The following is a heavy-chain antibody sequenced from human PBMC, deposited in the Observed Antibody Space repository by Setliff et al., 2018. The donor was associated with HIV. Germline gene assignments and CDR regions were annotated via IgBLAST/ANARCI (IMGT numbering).Heavy chain of an antibody. D-gene: IGHD3-22*01. V-gene: IGHV7-4-1*02. CDR2: IHTEQGFP. J-gene: IGHJ4*02. Sequence: ASVKVSCKASGYSFINYAINWLRQAPGRGLEWMGWIHTEQGFPMYAQGFTGRFVFSLDPSVSTAYLQISSLKAEDVAVYYCARDGYYYASSGHLAYYFDYWGQGTLVTVSS. CDR3: ARDGYYYASSGHLAYYFDY. CDR1: GYSFINYA.